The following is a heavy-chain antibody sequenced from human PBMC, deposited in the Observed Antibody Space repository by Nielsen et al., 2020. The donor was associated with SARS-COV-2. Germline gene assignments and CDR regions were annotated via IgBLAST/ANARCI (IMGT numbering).Heavy chain of an antibody. CDR2: IRSYANDYAT. J-gene: IGHJ4*02. CDR3: SSPTVAY. D-gene: IGHD4-23*01. CDR1: GFTVSSNY. Sequence: GESLKISCAASGFTVSSNYMSWVRQASGKGLEWVGRIRSYANDYATAYAASVKGRFTISRDDSKNTAYLQMNSLKMEDTAVYYCSSPTVAYWGQGTLVTVSS. V-gene: IGHV3-73*01.